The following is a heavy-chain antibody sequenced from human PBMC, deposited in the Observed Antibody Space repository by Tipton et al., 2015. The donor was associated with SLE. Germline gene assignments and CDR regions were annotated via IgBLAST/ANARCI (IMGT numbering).Heavy chain of an antibody. CDR1: AYTFTTYS. V-gene: IGHV1-18*01. CDR2: ISTYNGNT. J-gene: IGHJ2*01. Sequence: QVQLVQSGPEVKNPGASVKVSCKASAYTFTTYSISWVRQAPGQGLEWMGWISTYNGNTNYAQKLQGRVTMTTDTSTSTAYMELRSLRSDDTAVHYCARAVTTGLYWYFDLWGRGTLVTVSS. CDR3: ARAVTTGLYWYFDL. D-gene: IGHD4-17*01.